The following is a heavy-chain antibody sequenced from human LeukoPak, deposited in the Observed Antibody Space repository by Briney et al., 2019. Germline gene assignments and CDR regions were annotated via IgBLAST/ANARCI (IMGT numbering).Heavy chain of an antibody. CDR1: GFTFSSYA. CDR3: AKTPSLADGSGSYGD. CDR2: ISGSGGST. J-gene: IGHJ4*02. Sequence: GGSLRLPCAASGFTFSSYAMSWVRQAPGKGLEWVSVISGSGGSTYYADSVKGRFTISRDNSKNTLYLQMNSLRAEDTAVYYCAKTPSLADGSGSYGDWGQGTLVTVSS. V-gene: IGHV3-23*01. D-gene: IGHD3-10*01.